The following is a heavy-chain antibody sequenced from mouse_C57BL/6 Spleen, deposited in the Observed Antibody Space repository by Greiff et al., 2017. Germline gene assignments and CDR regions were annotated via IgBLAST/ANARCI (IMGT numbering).Heavy chain of an antibody. D-gene: IGHD2-3*01. CDR2: IYPYNGVS. CDR3: ARSGYDGYYEAWFAY. Sequence: EVKLQESGPELVKPGASVKISCKASGYSFTGYYMHWVKQSHGNILDWIGYIYPYNGVSSYNQKFKGKATLTVDKSSSTAYMELRSLTSEDSAVYYCARSGYDGYYEAWFAYWGQGTLVTVSA. J-gene: IGHJ3*01. CDR1: GYSFTGYY. V-gene: IGHV1-31*01.